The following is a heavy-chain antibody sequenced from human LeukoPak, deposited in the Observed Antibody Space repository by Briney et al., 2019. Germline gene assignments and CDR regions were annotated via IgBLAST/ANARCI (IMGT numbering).Heavy chain of an antibody. D-gene: IGHD6-6*01. J-gene: IGHJ5*02. CDR3: AREYSSSIGGDWFDP. V-gene: IGHV1-18*01. CDR2: ISAYSGNT. CDR1: GYTFTSYG. Sequence: ASVKVSCKASGYTFTSYGISWVGQAPGQGLEWMGWISAYSGNTNYAQKLQGRVTMTTDTSTSTAYMELRSLRSDDTAVYYCAREYSSSIGGDWFDPWGQGTLVTVSS.